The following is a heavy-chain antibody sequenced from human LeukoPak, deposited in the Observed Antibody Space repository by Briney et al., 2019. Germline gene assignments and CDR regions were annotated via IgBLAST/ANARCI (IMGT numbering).Heavy chain of an antibody. V-gene: IGHV4-61*02. CDR2: IYTSGST. CDR3: ARGERWGCSSTSCYHSFDP. J-gene: IGHJ5*02. D-gene: IGHD2-2*01. CDR1: GGSISSGSYY. Sequence: SETLSLTCTVSGGSISSGSYYWSWIRQPAGKGLEWIGRIYTSGSTNYNPSLKSRVTISVDTSKNQFSLKLSSVAAADTAVYYCARGERWGCSSTSCYHSFDPWGQGTLVTVSS.